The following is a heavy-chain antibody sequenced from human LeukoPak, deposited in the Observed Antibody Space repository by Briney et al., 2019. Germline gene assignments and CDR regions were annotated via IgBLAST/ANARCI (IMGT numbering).Heavy chain of an antibody. CDR3: ARLDIVVVPVAGTNWFDP. D-gene: IGHD2-2*03. Sequence: ASVKVSCKASGYTFTGYYMHWVRQAPGQGLEWMGRINPNSGGTNYAQKFQGRVTMTRDTSISTAYMELSRLRSDDTAVYYCARLDIVVVPVAGTNWFDPWGQGTLVTVSS. CDR1: GYTFTGYY. CDR2: INPNSGGT. J-gene: IGHJ5*02. V-gene: IGHV1-2*06.